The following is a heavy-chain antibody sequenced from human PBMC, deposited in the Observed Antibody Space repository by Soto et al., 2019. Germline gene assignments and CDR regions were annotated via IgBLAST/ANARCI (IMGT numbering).Heavy chain of an antibody. J-gene: IGHJ3*02. CDR2: FYPGDSTS. D-gene: IGHD2-2*03. CDR3: ARIIGYCRNNDCSWTFDI. V-gene: IGHV5-51*01. Sequence: GESLKISCKTSGYSFISYWVAWVRQKPGKGLEWMGTFYPGDSTSTYSPSFQGQVTISVDKSISTAYLHLSSLKASDTAMYYCARIIGYCRNNDCSWTFDIWGQGTTATVS. CDR1: GYSFISYW.